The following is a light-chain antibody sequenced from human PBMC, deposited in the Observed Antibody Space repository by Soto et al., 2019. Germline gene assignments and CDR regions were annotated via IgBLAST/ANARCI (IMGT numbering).Light chain of an antibody. CDR2: DVS. V-gene: IGLV2-11*01. CDR3: CSYAGRYTYV. J-gene: IGLJ1*01. CDR1: SSDVGGYNY. Sequence: QARSVSGSPGQSVTISCSGTSSDVGGYNYVSWYQQHPGKAPKLMIYDVSKRPSGVPDRFSGSKSGNTASLTISGLQAEDEADYYCCSYAGRYTYVFGSGTKLTVL.